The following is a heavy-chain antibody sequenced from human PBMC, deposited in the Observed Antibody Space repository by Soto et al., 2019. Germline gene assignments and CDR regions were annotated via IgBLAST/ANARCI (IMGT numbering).Heavy chain of an antibody. J-gene: IGHJ5*02. CDR1: GFTFSSYA. CDR3: ARQHNWILHP. Sequence: PWGSLRLSCAASGFTFSSYAMHWFRQAPGKGLEWVAVISYDGSNKYYADSVKGRFTISRDNSKNTLYLQMNSLRAEDTAGDYCARQHNWILHPWGKGTLVTVSS. CDR2: ISYDGSNK. V-gene: IGHV3-30-3*01. D-gene: IGHD1-1*01.